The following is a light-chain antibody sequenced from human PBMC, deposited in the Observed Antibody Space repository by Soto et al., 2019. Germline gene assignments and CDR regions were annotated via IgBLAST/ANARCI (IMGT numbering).Light chain of an antibody. Sequence: ESVLTQSQGTLSLSPGERVTLSCRASQTFGSTYLAWYPQRPGPSPRLLIYGASRRASGIPDRFRGSGSGTDFTLTISRLEPEDFAVYYCQQFGTSPLYTFGQGTKLEIK. CDR3: QQFGTSPLYT. V-gene: IGKV3-20*01. CDR1: QTFGSTY. J-gene: IGKJ2*01. CDR2: GAS.